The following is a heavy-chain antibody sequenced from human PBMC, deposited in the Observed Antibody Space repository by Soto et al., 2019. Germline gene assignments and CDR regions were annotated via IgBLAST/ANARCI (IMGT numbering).Heavy chain of an antibody. CDR2: ISGSGGST. CDR1: GFTFSSYA. J-gene: IGHJ6*03. Sequence: EVQLLESGGGLVQPGGSLRLSCAASGFTFSSYAMSWVRQAPGKGLEWVSAISGSGGSTYYADSVKGRFTISRDNSKNSLYRQMNSLRAEDTAVYYCAKCARYCSGGSCYSQFYYMDVWGKGTTVTVSS. CDR3: AKCARYCSGGSCYSQFYYMDV. V-gene: IGHV3-23*01. D-gene: IGHD2-15*01.